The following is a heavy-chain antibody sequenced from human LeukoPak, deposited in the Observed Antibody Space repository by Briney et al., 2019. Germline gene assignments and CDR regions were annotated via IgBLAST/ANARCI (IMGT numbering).Heavy chain of an antibody. CDR1: EFSVGSNY. CDR2: SNLSGST. CDR3: ARGRRGYNYGPIFDY. D-gene: IGHD5-18*01. Sequence: PGGSLRLSCAASEFSVGSNYMTWIRQPPGKGLEWIGESNLSGSTNYNPSLKSRVTISVDTSKNQFSLKLSSVTAADTAVYYCARGRRGYNYGPIFDYWGQGTLVTVSS. V-gene: IGHV4-34*01. J-gene: IGHJ4*02.